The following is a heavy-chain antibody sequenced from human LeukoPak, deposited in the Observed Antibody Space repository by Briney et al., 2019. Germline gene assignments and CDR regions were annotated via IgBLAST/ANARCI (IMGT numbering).Heavy chain of an antibody. CDR2: FDPEDGET. CDR1: GYTPTELS. J-gene: IGHJ4*02. CDR3: ATDVSYYDSSGYLY. V-gene: IGHV1-24*01. Sequence: ASVKVSCKVSGYTPTELSMHWVRQAPGKGLEWMGGFDPEDGETIYAQKFQGRVTMTEDTSTDTAYMELSSLRSEDTAVYYCATDVSYYDSSGYLYWGQGTLVTVSS. D-gene: IGHD3-22*01.